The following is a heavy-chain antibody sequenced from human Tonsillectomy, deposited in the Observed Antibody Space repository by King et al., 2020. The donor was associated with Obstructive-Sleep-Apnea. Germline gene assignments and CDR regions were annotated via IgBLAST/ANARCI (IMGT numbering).Heavy chain of an antibody. CDR1: GLTFSSYA. V-gene: IGHV3-23*04. D-gene: IGHD5-18*01. CDR2: ISGSGGST. Sequence: VQLVESGGGLVQPGGSLRISCAASGLTFSSYAMSWVRQAPGKGREGGSAISGSGGSTYYADSGKGRFTISRDNSKNTLYLQMNSLRAEDTAVYYCAKARSYSPDAFDIWGQGTMVTVSS. J-gene: IGHJ3*02. CDR3: AKARSYSPDAFDI.